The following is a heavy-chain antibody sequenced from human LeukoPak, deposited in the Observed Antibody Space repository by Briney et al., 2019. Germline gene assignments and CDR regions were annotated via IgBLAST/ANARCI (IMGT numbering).Heavy chain of an antibody. J-gene: IGHJ5*02. Sequence: GESLKISCKGSGYGINNYWIGWVRQMPGKGLEWMGIIYPADSDIRYSPSFQGQVTISADKSISTAYLQWSSLKASDTAMYYCARQEYCSGGSCYTWFDPWGQGTLVTVSS. D-gene: IGHD2-15*01. CDR3: ARQEYCSGGSCYTWFDP. V-gene: IGHV5-51*01. CDR2: IYPADSDI. CDR1: GYGINNYW.